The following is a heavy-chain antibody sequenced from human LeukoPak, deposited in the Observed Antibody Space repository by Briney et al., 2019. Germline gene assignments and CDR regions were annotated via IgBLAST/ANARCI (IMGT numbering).Heavy chain of an antibody. D-gene: IGHD6-19*01. CDR3: VRDLGISGWYAPPLGYFDS. Sequence: ASVKVSCKASGYTFSAYCMHWVRQGPGQGLEGMGWINPKSGGTNYAQQFQDRVTMTRDTSISSTYMELSRLKSDDTAVYYCVRDLGISGWYAPPLGYFDSWGQGTLVTVSS. J-gene: IGHJ4*02. V-gene: IGHV1-2*02. CDR1: GYTFSAYC. CDR2: INPKSGGT.